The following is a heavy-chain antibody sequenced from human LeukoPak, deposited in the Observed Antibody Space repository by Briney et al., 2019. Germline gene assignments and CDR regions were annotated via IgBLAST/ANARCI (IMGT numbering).Heavy chain of an antibody. CDR3: AKPHPVVAASNY. CDR1: GFTFTHYG. CDR2: ISGSGGTT. V-gene: IGHV3-23*01. J-gene: IGHJ4*02. Sequence: GGTLRLSCAASGFTFTHYGMNWVRQAPGKGLEWVSAISGSGGTTYYADSVKGRFTISRDNSKNTLYLQMNSLRAEGTAVYYCAKPHPVVAASNYWGQGTLVTVSS. D-gene: IGHD2-15*01.